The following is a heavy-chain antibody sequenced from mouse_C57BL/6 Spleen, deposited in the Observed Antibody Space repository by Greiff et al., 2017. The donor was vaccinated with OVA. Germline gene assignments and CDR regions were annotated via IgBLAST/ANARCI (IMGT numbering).Heavy chain of an antibody. CDR2: IYPGDGDT. V-gene: IGHV1-82*01. CDR1: GYAFSSSW. Sequence: VQVVESGPELVKPGASVKISCKASGYAFSSSWMNWVKQRPGKGLEWIGRIYPGDGDTNYNGKFKGKATLTADKSSSTAYMQLSSLTSEDSAVYVCARDDSSGFPYAMDYWGQGTSVTVSS. CDR3: ARDDSSGFPYAMDY. D-gene: IGHD3-2*02. J-gene: IGHJ4*01.